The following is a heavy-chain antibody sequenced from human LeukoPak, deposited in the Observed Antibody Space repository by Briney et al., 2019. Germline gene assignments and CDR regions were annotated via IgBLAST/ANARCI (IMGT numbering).Heavy chain of an antibody. CDR3: ARVTPEPRVTIFGVVTDPFYMDV. V-gene: IGHV4-30-2*01. CDR1: GDSITSAGYS. D-gene: IGHD3-3*01. CDR2: IYHTGST. J-gene: IGHJ6*03. Sequence: PSQTLSLTCAVSGDSITSAGYSWGWIRQPPGKGLECIGYIYHTGSTYYSPSLKSRVTISVDTSKNQFSLKLSSVTAADTAVYYCARVTPEPRVTIFGVVTDPFYMDVWGKGTTVTVSS.